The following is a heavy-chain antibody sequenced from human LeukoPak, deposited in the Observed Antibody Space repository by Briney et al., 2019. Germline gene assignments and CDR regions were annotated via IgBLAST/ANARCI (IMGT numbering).Heavy chain of an antibody. V-gene: IGHV3-23*01. D-gene: IGHD3-22*01. CDR2: ISVSGSST. CDR1: GFTFSNYA. J-gene: IGHJ3*01. Sequence: GGSLRLSCAASGFTFSNYAMSWVRRAPGKGLEWVSTISVSGSSTYYADSVKARFIISRDSSKNTLYLQMNSLRVEDTALYYCAKDYYYDPVDAFDVWGHGTMVTVSS. CDR3: AKDYYYDPVDAFDV.